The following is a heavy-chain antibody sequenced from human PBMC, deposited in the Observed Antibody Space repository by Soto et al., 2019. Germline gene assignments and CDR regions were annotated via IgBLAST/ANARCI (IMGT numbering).Heavy chain of an antibody. CDR2: IYYSGST. V-gene: IGHV4-39*01. Sequence: KPSETLSLTCTVSGGSISSSSYYWGWIRQPPGKGLEWIGSIYYSGSTYYNPSLKSRVTISVDTSKNQFSLKLSSVTAADTAVYYCARRESSSYRWGFDPWGQGTLVTVSS. D-gene: IGHD6-13*01. CDR3: ARRESSSYRWGFDP. J-gene: IGHJ5*02. CDR1: GGSISSSSYY.